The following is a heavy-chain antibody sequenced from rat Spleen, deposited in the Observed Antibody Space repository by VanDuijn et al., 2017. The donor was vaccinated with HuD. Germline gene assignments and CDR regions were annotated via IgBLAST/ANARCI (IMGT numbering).Heavy chain of an antibody. CDR3: ARMYTTDYYWYFDF. CDR1: GFTFTNYG. J-gene: IGHJ1*01. CDR2: ISYDGTAT. Sequence: EVRLVESGGGLVQPGRSLKLSCVASGFTFTNYGMTWVRQAPTKGLEWVASISYDGTATYYRDSVKGRFTVSRDNAESTLYLQMNSLRSEDTATYYCARMYTTDYYWYFDFWGPGTMVTVSS. D-gene: IGHD1-6*01. V-gene: IGHV5-29*01.